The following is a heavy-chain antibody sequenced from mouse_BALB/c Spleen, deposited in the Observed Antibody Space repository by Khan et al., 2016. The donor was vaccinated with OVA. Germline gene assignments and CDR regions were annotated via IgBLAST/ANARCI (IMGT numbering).Heavy chain of an antibody. CDR3: AIVKYGIREYFDY. D-gene: IGHD1-1*01. Sequence: QVQLKQSGAELMKPGASVKISCKATGYTFSNYWIEGVKQRPGHGLEWIGEILPGSGNFNYNERFKGKATFTSDTSSNTDYMQLSSLTSEHSAVYFCAIVKYGIREYFDYWGQGTILTVSA. J-gene: IGHJ2*01. CDR2: ILPGSGNF. CDR1: GYTFSNYW. V-gene: IGHV1-9*01.